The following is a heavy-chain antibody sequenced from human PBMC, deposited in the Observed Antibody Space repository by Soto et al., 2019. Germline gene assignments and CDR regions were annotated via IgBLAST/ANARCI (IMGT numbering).Heavy chain of an antibody. Sequence: GESLKISCKGSGYSFTSYWIGWVRQMPGKGLEWMGIIYPGDSDTRYSPSFQGQVTISADKSISTAYLQWSSLKASDTAMYYCARHDRSSSSPYYYYGMDVWGQGTTVTVSS. V-gene: IGHV5-51*01. D-gene: IGHD6-6*01. CDR2: IYPGDSDT. CDR1: GYSFTSYW. CDR3: ARHDRSSSSPYYYYGMDV. J-gene: IGHJ6*02.